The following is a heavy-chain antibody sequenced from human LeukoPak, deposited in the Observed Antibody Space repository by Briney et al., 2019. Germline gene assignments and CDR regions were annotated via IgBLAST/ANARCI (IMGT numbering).Heavy chain of an antibody. CDR3: ARQDGYNLRGIGPIDP. V-gene: IGHV1-69*04. J-gene: IGHJ5*02. Sequence: SVKVSCKASGGTFSSYAISWVRQAPGQGLEWMGRIIPIFGIANYARKFQGRVTITADKSTSTAYMELSSLRSEDTAVYYCARQDGYNLRGIGPIDPWGQGTLVTVSS. CDR2: IIPIFGIA. CDR1: GGTFSSYA. D-gene: IGHD5-24*01.